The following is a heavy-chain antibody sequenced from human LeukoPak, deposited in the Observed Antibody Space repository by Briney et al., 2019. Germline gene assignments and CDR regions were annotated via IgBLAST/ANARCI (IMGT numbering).Heavy chain of an antibody. Sequence: PSQTLALTCAVSGGSISSGGYSWSWIRQPPGKGLEWIGYIYHSGSTYYNPSLKSRVTISVDRSKNQFSLKLSSVTAADTAVYYCARARTHYDILTGQAEYYFDYWGQGTLVTVSS. CDR1: GGSISSGGYS. D-gene: IGHD3-9*01. J-gene: IGHJ4*02. CDR2: IYHSGST. V-gene: IGHV4-30-2*01. CDR3: ARARTHYDILTGQAEYYFDY.